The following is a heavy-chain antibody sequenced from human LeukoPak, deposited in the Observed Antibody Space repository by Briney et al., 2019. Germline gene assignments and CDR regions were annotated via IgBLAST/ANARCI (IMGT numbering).Heavy chain of an antibody. CDR3: ARAEWEPRRGWFDP. CDR1: GYTFTGYY. CDR2: INPNSGGT. D-gene: IGHD1-26*01. V-gene: IGHV1-2*02. J-gene: IGHJ5*02. Sequence: ASVKVSCKASGYTFTGYYMHWVRQAPGQGLEWMGWINPNSGGTNYAQKFQGRVTMTRDTSISTAYMELSRLRSDDTAVYYCARAEWEPRRGWFDPWGQGTLVTVSS.